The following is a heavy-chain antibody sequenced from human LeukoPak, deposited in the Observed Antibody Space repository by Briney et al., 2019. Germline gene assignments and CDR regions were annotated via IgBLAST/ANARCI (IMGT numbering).Heavy chain of an antibody. CDR3: ARDYDSSGYPDY. J-gene: IGHJ4*02. D-gene: IGHD3-22*01. CDR2: ISSSSSTI. V-gene: IGHV3-48*01. CDR1: GFTFSSYS. Sequence: QPGGSLRLSXAASGFTFSSYSMNWVRQAPGKGLEWDSYISSSSSTIYYADSVKGRFTISRDNAKNSLYLQMNSLRAEDTAVYYCARDYDSSGYPDYWGQGTLVTVSS.